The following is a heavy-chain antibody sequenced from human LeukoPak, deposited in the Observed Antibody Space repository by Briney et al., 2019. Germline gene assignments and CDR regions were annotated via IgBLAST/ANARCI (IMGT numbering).Heavy chain of an antibody. CDR1: GGSISSGSYY. D-gene: IGHD2-2*02. CDR2: IYTSGST. CDR3: ARVPKVVPAAIVDHYYYMDV. V-gene: IGHV4-61*02. J-gene: IGHJ6*03. Sequence: SQTLSLTCTVSGGSISSGSYYWSWIRQPAGKGLEWIGRIYTSGSTNYNPSLKSRVTISVDTSKNQFSLKLSSVTAADTAVYYCARVPKVVPAAIVDHYYYMDVWGKGTTVTVSS.